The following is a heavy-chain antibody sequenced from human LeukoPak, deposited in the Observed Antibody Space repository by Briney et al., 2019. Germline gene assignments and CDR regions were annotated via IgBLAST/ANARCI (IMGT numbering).Heavy chain of an antibody. D-gene: IGHD6-19*01. CDR1: GYSMNSGYY. CDR3: ARLDNSAWDFDY. V-gene: IGHV4-38-2*01. Sequence: PSETLSLTCAVSGYSMNSGYYWGWIRQTPGKGLEWIGSMYHSGTTFYNPSLKSRVTISIDTSKNHLSLRLGSVTAADTAVYYCARLDNSAWDFDYWGQETLVTVSS. CDR2: MYHSGTT. J-gene: IGHJ4*02.